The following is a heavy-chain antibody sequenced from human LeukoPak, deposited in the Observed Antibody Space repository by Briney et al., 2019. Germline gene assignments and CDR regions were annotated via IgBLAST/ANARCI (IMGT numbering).Heavy chain of an antibody. D-gene: IGHD1-20*01. CDR2: ISSGSRTI. Sequence: GGSLRLSCAASGFTFSSYSMNWVRQAPGKGLEWVSYISSGSRTIYYADSVKGRFTMSRDNAKNSLYLQMNSLRAEDTAVYLCARESITGHRDFDYWGQGTLVTVSS. V-gene: IGHV3-48*01. CDR3: ARESITGHRDFDY. J-gene: IGHJ4*02. CDR1: GFTFSSYS.